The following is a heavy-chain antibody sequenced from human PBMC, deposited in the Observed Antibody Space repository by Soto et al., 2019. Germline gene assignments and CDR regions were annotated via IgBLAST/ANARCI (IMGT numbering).Heavy chain of an antibody. V-gene: IGHV2-70*01. CDR1: GFSLSTSEVC. Sequence: SGPTLVNPTQTLTLTCTFSGFSLSTSEVCVTWIRQPPGKALEWLALIEWDADKYYSTSLKTRLTISKDTSKNQVVLTMTNMDPVDTATYYCARIRGYYYYYRLDVWAQGTTVTVSS. CDR2: IEWDADK. CDR3: ARIRGYYYYYRLDV. J-gene: IGHJ6*02.